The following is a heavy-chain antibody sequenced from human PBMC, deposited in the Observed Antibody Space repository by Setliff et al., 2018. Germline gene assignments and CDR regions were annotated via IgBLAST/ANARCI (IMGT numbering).Heavy chain of an antibody. V-gene: IGHV4-39*07. CDR3: ARDYYGSGNDAFDI. CDR1: GGPITSGNNY. D-gene: IGHD3-10*01. CDR2: VYYSGTT. J-gene: IGHJ3*02. Sequence: SETLSLTCTVSGGPITSGNNYGGWIRQPPGKGLEWIGSVYYSGTTYYNPSLKSRVTISVDTSKNQFSLKLSSVTAADTAVYYCARDYYGSGNDAFDIWGQGTMVTVSS.